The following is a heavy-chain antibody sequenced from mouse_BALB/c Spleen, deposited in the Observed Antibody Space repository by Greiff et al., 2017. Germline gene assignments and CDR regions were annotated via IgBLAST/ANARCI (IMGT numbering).Heavy chain of an antibody. CDR2: INPSTGYT. CDR1: GYTFTSYW. J-gene: IGHJ4*01. Sequence: QVQLQQSGAELAKPGASVKMSCKASGYTFTSYWMHWVKQRPGQGLEWIGYINPSTGYTEYNQKFKDKATLTADKSSSTAYMQLSSLTSEESAVYYCARTGYYAMDYGGQGTAVTVSS. CDR3: ARTGYYAMDY. V-gene: IGHV1-7*01.